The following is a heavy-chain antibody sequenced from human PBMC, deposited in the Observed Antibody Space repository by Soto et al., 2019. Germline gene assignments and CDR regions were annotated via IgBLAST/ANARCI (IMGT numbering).Heavy chain of an antibody. J-gene: IGHJ4*02. Sequence: QVQLVQSGTEVKKPGASVKVSCKASGYTFTSHDINWVRQATGQGLEWMGWMNPNSGNTGYAQKFQGRVTMTRNTSISTAYMELSSLRSEYTAVYYCARWDYGVYARFDYWGQGTLVTVSS. CDR2: MNPNSGNT. V-gene: IGHV1-8*01. CDR1: GYTFTSHD. D-gene: IGHD4-17*01. CDR3: ARWDYGVYARFDY.